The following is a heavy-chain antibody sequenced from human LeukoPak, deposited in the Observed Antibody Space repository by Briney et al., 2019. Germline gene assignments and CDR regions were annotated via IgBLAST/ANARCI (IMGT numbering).Heavy chain of an antibody. J-gene: IGHJ5*02. D-gene: IGHD1-26*01. CDR1: GYTFTSYA. V-gene: IGHV1-18*01. CDR2: ISAYNGNT. Sequence: ASVKVSCKASGYTFTSYAMHWVRQAPGQRLEWMGWISAYNGNTNYAQKLQGRVTMTTDTSTSTAYMELRSLRSDDTAVYYCARHGGPVGFDPWGQGTLVTVSS. CDR3: ARHGGPVGFDP.